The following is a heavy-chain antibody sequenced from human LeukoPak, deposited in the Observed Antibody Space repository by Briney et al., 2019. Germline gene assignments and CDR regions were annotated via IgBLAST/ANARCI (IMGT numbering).Heavy chain of an antibody. CDR1: GGSISSNSYY. CDR2: IYYSGST. D-gene: IGHD2-2*01. V-gene: IGHV4-39*01. J-gene: IGHJ4*02. CDR3: ARQLGNVVPADYFDY. Sequence: SETLSLTCTVSGGSISSNSYYWGWIRQPPGKGLEWIGSIYYSGSTYYNPSLKSRVTISVDTSKNQFSLKLSSVTAADTAVYYCARQLGNVVPADYFDYWGQGTLVTVSS.